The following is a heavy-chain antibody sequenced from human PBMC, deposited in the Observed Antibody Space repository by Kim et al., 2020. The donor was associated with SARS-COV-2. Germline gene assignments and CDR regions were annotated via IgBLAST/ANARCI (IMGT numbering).Heavy chain of an antibody. CDR3: AKDLLQVWGEFGVVVPAARGGVVDY. CDR2: ISGSGGST. J-gene: IGHJ4*02. Sequence: GGSLRLSCAASGFTFSSYAMSWVRQAPGKGLEWVSAISGSGGSTYYADSVKGRFTISRDNSKNTLYLQMNSLRAEDTAVYYCAKDLLQVWGEFGVVVPAARGGVVDYWGQGTLVTVSS. D-gene: IGHD2-2*01. CDR1: GFTFSSYA. V-gene: IGHV3-23*01.